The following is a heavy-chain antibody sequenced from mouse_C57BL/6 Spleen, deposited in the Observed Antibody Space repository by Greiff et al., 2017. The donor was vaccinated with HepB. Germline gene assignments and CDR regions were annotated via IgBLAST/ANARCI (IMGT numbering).Heavy chain of an antibody. D-gene: IGHD1-1*01. CDR1: GYTFTSYG. Sequence: VQLQESGAELARPGASVKLSCKASGYTFTSYGISWVKQRTGQGLEWIGEIYPRSGNTYYNEKFKGKATLTADKSSSTAYMELRSLTSEDSAVYFCARGLEVISTVGATRGFFAYWGQGTLVTVSA. CDR2: IYPRSGNT. J-gene: IGHJ3*01. V-gene: IGHV1-81*01. CDR3: ARGLEVISTVGATRGFFAY.